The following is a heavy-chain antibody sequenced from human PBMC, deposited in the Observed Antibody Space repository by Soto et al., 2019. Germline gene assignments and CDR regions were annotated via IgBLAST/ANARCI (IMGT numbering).Heavy chain of an antibody. CDR2: IFWDNDE. CDR3: AHMSRLYGMDV. Sequence: SGPTLVNPTQTLTLTCTFSGFSFSTSGVGVYWIRQPPGKALEWLALIFWDNDERYSPSLKSRLTITKDTSKDQVVLTVTNMDPVDTATYYCAHMSRLYGMDVWGPGTTVTVSS. CDR1: GFSFSTSGVG. J-gene: IGHJ6*02. V-gene: IGHV2-5*02. D-gene: IGHD2-2*01.